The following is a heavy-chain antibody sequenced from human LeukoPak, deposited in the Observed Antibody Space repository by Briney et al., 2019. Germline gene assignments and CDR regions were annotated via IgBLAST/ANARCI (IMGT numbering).Heavy chain of an antibody. CDR2: INPNSGGT. V-gene: IGHV1-2*02. CDR3: ARFLVYGSGSYGSYFDY. D-gene: IGHD3-10*01. J-gene: IGHJ4*02. CDR1: GYTFTGYY. Sequence: ASVKVSCKASGYTFTGYYMHWVRQAPGQGLAWMGWINPNSGGTNYAQKFQGRVTMTRDTSISTAYMELSRLRSDDTAVYYCARFLVYGSGSYGSYFDYWGQGTLVTVSS.